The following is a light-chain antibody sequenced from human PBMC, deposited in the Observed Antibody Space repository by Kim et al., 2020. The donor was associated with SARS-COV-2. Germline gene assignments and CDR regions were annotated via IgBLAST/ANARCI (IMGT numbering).Light chain of an antibody. Sequence: DVQMTQSPSTLSASVGDRVTITCRASQSISSWLAWYQQKPGKAPKLLIYNSSSLESGVPSRFSGSGSGTEFTLTISSLQPDDFATYYCQQYNSYPLTFGGGTKVDIK. V-gene: IGKV1-5*03. J-gene: IGKJ4*01. CDR2: NSS. CDR3: QQYNSYPLT. CDR1: QSISSW.